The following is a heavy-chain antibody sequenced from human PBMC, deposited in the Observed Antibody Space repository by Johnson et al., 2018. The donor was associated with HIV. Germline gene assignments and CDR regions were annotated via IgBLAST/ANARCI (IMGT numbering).Heavy chain of an antibody. CDR2: ISYDGSTK. CDR1: GLTFSTFA. J-gene: IGHJ3*02. CDR3: AKSRPGGEGEAFDI. D-gene: IGHD2-21*01. Sequence: QVQLVESGGGVVQPEKALRLSCAASGLTFSTFAMHWVRQAPGKGLEWMAVISYDGSTKYYADSVKGRFTISRDNSKNTLYLQMNSLRAEDTAVYYCAKSRPGGEGEAFDIWGQGTMVTVSS. V-gene: IGHV3-30-3*02.